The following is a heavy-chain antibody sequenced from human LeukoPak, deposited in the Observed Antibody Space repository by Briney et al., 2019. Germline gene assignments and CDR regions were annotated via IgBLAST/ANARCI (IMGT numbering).Heavy chain of an antibody. J-gene: IGHJ4*02. Sequence: PSETLSLTCTVSGGSISSGDYSWSWIRQHPGKGLEWIGYIYYSGSTYYNPSLKSRVTISVDTSKNQFSLKLSSVTAADTAVYYCARSSSSWYGRGDYWGQGTLVTVSS. CDR2: IYYSGST. CDR1: GGSISSGDYS. CDR3: ARSSSSWYGRGDY. D-gene: IGHD6-13*01. V-gene: IGHV4-31*03.